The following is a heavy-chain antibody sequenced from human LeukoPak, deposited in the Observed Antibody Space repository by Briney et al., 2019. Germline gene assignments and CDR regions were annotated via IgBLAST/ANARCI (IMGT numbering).Heavy chain of an antibody. V-gene: IGHV4-30-2*01. CDR3: ARGRTGDPHFDY. Sequence: SETLSLTCTVSGGSISSGGYYWSWIRQPPGKGLEWIGYFYHSGSTYYNPSLKSRVTISVDRSKNQFSLKLSSVTAADTAVYYCARGRTGDPHFDYWGQGTLVTVSS. J-gene: IGHJ4*02. CDR1: GGSISSGGYY. D-gene: IGHD7-27*01. CDR2: FYHSGST.